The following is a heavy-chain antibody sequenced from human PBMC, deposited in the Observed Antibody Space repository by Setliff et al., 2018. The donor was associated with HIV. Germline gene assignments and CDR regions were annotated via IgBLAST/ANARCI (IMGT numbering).Heavy chain of an antibody. V-gene: IGHV4-39*07. CDR1: GGSISSSSYY. CDR2: IPYSGST. D-gene: IGHD6-13*01. J-gene: IGHJ4*02. Sequence: AETLSLTCTVSGGSISSSSYYWGWSRQPPGKGLEWIVSIPYSGSTNYNPSLKSRVTISLDRSKTQFSLKLSSVTAADTAVYYCAAASSWDPLLDYWGQGTLVTVSS. CDR3: AAASSWDPLLDY.